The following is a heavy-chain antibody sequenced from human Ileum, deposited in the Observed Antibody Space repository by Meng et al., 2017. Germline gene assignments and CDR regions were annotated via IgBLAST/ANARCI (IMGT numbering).Heavy chain of an antibody. Sequence: QVQLEEPGPGLVGPSGTLSLPCTVSGGSIRSSFYWSWVRQAPGKGLEWIGQIYLAGSPNYNPSLESRVTISVDKSKNQFSLRLTSVTAADTAIFYCVRHGGKYFDSWGQGTLVTVSS. J-gene: IGHJ4*02. CDR1: GGSIRSSFY. CDR2: IYLAGSP. D-gene: IGHD2-15*01. V-gene: IGHV4-4*02. CDR3: VRHGGKYFDS.